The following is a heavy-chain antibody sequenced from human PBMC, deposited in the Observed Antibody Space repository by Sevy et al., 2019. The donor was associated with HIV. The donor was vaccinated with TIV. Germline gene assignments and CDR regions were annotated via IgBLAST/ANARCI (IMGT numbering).Heavy chain of an antibody. J-gene: IGHJ3*02. Sequence: SENLSLSCAVYGGSFSGYYWSWIRQPPGKGLACIGEMTHSGGTNYNPSLKSRVTISVDTSKNQFSLRLNSVTAADTAVFYCARHCPGIGCSHAFDIWGQGTMVTVSS. CDR2: MTHSGGT. CDR1: GGSFSGYY. CDR3: ARHCPGIGCSHAFDI. V-gene: IGHV4-34*01. D-gene: IGHD2-8*02.